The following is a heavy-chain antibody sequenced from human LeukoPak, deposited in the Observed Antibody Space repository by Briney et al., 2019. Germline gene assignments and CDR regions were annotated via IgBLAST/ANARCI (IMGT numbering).Heavy chain of an antibody. CDR3: ARDGIAVAANAFDI. D-gene: IGHD6-19*01. CDR2: IYHSGST. CDR1: GVSISSSNW. Sequence: SETLSLTCAVSGVSISSSNWWSWVRQPPGKGLEWIGEIYHSGSTNYNPSLKSRVAISVDKSKNQFSLKLSSVTAADTAVYYCARDGIAVAANAFDIWGQGTMVTVSS. V-gene: IGHV4-4*02. J-gene: IGHJ3*02.